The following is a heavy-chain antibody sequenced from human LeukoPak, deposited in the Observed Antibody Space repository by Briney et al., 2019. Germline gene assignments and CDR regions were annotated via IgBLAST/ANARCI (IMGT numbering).Heavy chain of an antibody. CDR3: ARDRRYYDSSGYYSTFDY. D-gene: IGHD3-22*01. CDR1: GFTFSSYA. V-gene: IGHV3-23*01. Sequence: GGSLRLSCAASGFTFSSYAMSWVRQTPVKGLEWVSVISGSGGSTYYADSVKGWFTISRVNSKNTLYLQMNSLRAEDTAVYYCARDRRYYDSSGYYSTFDYWGQGTLVTVSS. J-gene: IGHJ4*02. CDR2: ISGSGGST.